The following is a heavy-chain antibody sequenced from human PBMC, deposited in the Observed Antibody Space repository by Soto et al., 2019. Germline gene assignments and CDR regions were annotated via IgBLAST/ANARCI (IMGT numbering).Heavy chain of an antibody. Sequence: GALRLSCAASGFNVNSDYMNWVRQTPGKGLEWVASIYSGETTYYADSVRGRFTISSDKSKNTLYFQLSSLRIEDTAVYYCTRDGRGLGRLSLFEYWGQGVLVTVSS. J-gene: IGHJ4*02. CDR1: GFNVNSDY. CDR3: TRDGRGLGRLSLFEY. V-gene: IGHV3-53*01. CDR2: IYSGETT. D-gene: IGHD2-21*02.